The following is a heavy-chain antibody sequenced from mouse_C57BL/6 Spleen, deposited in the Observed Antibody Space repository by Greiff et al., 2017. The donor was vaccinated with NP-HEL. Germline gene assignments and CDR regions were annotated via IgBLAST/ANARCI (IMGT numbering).Heavy chain of an antibody. J-gene: IGHJ3*01. D-gene: IGHD2-5*01. V-gene: IGHV1-52*01. CDR1: GYTFTSYW. CDR2: IDPSDSET. Sequence: VQLQQPGAELVRPGSSVKLSCKASGYTFTSYWMHWVKQRPIQGLEWIGNIDPSDSETHYNQKFKDKATLTVDKSSSTAYMQLSSLTSEDSAVYYCAQDYSNFPFAYWGQGTLVTVSA. CDR3: AQDYSNFPFAY.